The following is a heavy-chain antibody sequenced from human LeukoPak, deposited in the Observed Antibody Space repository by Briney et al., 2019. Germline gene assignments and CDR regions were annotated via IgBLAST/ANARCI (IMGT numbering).Heavy chain of an antibody. CDR2: INWNGGST. V-gene: IGHV3-20*04. Sequence: GGSLRLSCAASGFTFDDYGMSWVRQAPGKGLEWVSGINWNGGSTGYADSVKGRFTISRDNAKNSLDLQMNSLRAEDTALYYCASAGLTYGSGSYFVYWGQGTLVTVSS. CDR1: GFTFDDYG. J-gene: IGHJ4*02. CDR3: ASAGLTYGSGSYFVY. D-gene: IGHD3-10*01.